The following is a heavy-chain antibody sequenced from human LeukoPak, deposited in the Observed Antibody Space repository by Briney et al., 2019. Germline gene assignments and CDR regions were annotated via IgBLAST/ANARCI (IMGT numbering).Heavy chain of an antibody. CDR2: IIPIFGIA. CDR1: GGTFSSYA. D-gene: IGHD5-12*01. J-gene: IGHJ4*02. V-gene: IGHV1-69*04. Sequence: GSSVKVSCKASGGTFSSYAISWVRQAPGQGLEWMGRIIPIFGIANYAQKFQGRVTITADKSTSTAYMELSSLRSEDTAVYYCARGGYDGLFDYWGQGTLVTVSS. CDR3: ARGGYDGLFDY.